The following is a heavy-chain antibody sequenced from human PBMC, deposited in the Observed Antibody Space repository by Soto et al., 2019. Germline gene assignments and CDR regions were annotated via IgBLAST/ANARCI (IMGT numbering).Heavy chain of an antibody. D-gene: IGHD2-15*01. CDR1: GFTFSGSA. Sequence: EVQLVESGGGLVQPGGSLKLSCAASGFTFSGSAMHWVRQASGKGLEWVGRIRSKANSYATAYAASVKGRFTISRDDSKNTAYLQMNSLKTEDTAVYYCTTVVVAADPHYYYGMDVWGQGTTVTVSS. CDR2: IRSKANSYAT. V-gene: IGHV3-73*01. J-gene: IGHJ6*02. CDR3: TTVVVAADPHYYYGMDV.